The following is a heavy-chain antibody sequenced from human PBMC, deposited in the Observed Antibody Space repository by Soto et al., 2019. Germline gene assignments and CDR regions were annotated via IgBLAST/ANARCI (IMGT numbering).Heavy chain of an antibody. V-gene: IGHV3-33*01. J-gene: IGHJ4*02. D-gene: IGHD6-19*01. Sequence: QVQLVESGGGVVQPGRSLRLSCAASGFTFSSYGMHWVRQAPGKGLEWVAVIWYDGSNKYYADSVKGRFTISRDNSKNTLYLQMNSVRAEDTAVYYCARDSGWYVDYWGQGTLVTVSS. CDR2: IWYDGSNK. CDR3: ARDSGWYVDY. CDR1: GFTFSSYG.